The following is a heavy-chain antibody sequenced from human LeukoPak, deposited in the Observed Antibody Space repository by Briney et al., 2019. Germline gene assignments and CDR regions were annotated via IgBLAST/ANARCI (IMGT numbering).Heavy chain of an antibody. V-gene: IGHV4-39*01. CDR1: GGSISSSSYY. D-gene: IGHD3-22*01. CDR3: ASGHYHDSSGYGGSIGY. Sequence: SETLSLTCTVSGGSISSSSYYWGWIRQPPGKGLEWIGSIYYSGSTYYNPSLKSRVTISVDTSKNQFSLKLSSVTAADTAVYYCASGHYHDSSGYGGSIGYWGQGTLVTVSS. CDR2: IYYSGST. J-gene: IGHJ4*02.